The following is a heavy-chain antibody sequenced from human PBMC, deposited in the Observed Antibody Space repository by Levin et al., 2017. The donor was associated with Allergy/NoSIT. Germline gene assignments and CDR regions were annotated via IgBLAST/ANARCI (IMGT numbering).Heavy chain of an antibody. D-gene: IGHD3-10*02. CDR1: GFTFGIYT. Sequence: GESLKISCAASGFTFGIYTMSWVRQAPGKGLEWLSFIAGSGGSSHYANSVKGRFTISRDNPKNTLYLQMSSLRDEDTAVYYCVSYRDGPYVHIADWGQGTLVTVSS. CDR2: IAGSGGSS. V-gene: IGHV3-23*01. CDR3: VSYRDGPYVHIAD. J-gene: IGHJ4*02.